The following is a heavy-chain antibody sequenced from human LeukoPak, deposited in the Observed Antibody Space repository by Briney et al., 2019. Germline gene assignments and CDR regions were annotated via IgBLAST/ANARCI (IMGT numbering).Heavy chain of an antibody. J-gene: IGHJ5*02. Sequence: SETLSLTCTVSGGSISSSNFYWGWIRQPPGKGLEWIGSIYYSGSTYYNPSLKSRVTISVDTSKNQFSLKLSSVTAADTAVYYCARFHYYGSGSYWFDPWGQGTLVTVSS. CDR3: ARFHYYGSGSYWFDP. CDR1: GGSISSSNFY. D-gene: IGHD3-10*01. CDR2: IYYSGST. V-gene: IGHV4-39*07.